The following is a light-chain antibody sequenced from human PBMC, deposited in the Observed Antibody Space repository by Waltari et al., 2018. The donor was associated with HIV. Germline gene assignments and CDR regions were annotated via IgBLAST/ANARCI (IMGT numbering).Light chain of an antibody. CDR2: DAS. J-gene: IGKJ5*01. CDR1: QSVSSY. CDR3: QQYYNWPLT. Sequence: EIVLTQSPATLTLSPGERATLSCRASQSVSSYLAWYQQKPGQAPRLLIYDASNRATGIPARFSASGSGTDFTLTISSLQSEDFAVYFCQQYYNWPLTFGQGTRLEIK. V-gene: IGKV3-11*01.